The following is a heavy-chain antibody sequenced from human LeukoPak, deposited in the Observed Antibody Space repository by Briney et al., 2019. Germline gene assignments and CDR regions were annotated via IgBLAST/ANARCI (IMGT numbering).Heavy chain of an antibody. V-gene: IGHV1-8*03. CDR3: ARSKPIMSYMDV. CDR2: MNPNSGNT. J-gene: IGHJ6*03. CDR1: GYTFTSYD. Sequence: ASVKVSCKASGYTFTSYDINWVRQATGQGLEWMGWMNPNSGNTSYAQKFQGRVTITRNTSISTAYMELSSLRSEDTAVYYCARSKPIMSYMDVWGKGTTVTVSS.